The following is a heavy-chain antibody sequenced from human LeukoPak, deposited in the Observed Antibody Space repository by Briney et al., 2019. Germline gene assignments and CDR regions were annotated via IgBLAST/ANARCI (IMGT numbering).Heavy chain of an antibody. CDR1: GFSLISYG. J-gene: IGHJ4*02. Sequence: PGRSLRHSRAASGFSLISYGTHALRQAPGKGLEWVAVISYDGSNKYYADSVKGRFTISRDNSKNTLYLQMNSLRAEDTAVYYCAQGDAYYYASSAPNCWGQGTLVTVSS. CDR3: AQGDAYYYASSAPNC. CDR2: ISYDGSNK. V-gene: IGHV3-30*18. D-gene: IGHD3-22*01.